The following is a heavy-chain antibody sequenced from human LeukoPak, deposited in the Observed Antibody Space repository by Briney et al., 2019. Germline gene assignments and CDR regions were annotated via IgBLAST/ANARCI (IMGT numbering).Heavy chain of an antibody. CDR1: GFTFHDYA. CDR3: AKADIAAPAAPFDY. Sequence: PGGSLRLSCAASGFTFHDYAMHWVRHAPGKGLEWVSGITWNSGSLVYADSVKGRFTISRDNAKNSLYLQMNSLRAEDTALYYCAKADIAAPAAPFDYWGQGTLVTVSS. D-gene: IGHD6-13*01. V-gene: IGHV3-9*01. J-gene: IGHJ4*02. CDR2: ITWNSGSL.